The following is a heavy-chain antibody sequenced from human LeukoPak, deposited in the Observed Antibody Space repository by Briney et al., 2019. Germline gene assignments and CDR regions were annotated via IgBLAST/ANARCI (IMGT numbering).Heavy chain of an antibody. CDR3: ARYDSRGSASTKFDY. D-gene: IGHD3-3*01. CDR1: GYSLGKNYY. J-gene: IGHJ4*02. CDR2: IYGRAST. Sequence: SETPSLTCAVSGYSLGKNYYWGWIRQSPGKGLEWIGGIYGRASTSYNPSLMNRVTMSVDTSKNHFSLQLTSVTAADTAVYYCARYDSRGSASTKFDYWGPGIQVTVSS. V-gene: IGHV4-38-2*01.